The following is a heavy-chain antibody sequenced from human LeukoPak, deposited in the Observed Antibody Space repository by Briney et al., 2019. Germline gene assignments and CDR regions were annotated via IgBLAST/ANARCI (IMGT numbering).Heavy chain of an antibody. J-gene: IGHJ3*02. Sequence: GASVKVSCKASGYTFTSYYMHWVRQAPGQGLEGMGIINPSGGSTSYAQKFQGRVTMTRDTSTSTVYMELSSLRSEDTAVYYCARGVVTATQHDAFDIWGQGTMVTVSS. CDR3: ARGVVTATQHDAFDI. CDR2: INPSGGST. V-gene: IGHV1-46*01. D-gene: IGHD2-21*02. CDR1: GYTFTSYY.